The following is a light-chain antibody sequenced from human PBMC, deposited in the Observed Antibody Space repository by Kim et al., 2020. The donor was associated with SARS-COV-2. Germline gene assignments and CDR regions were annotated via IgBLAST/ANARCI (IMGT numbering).Light chain of an antibody. V-gene: IGLV3-19*01. Sequence: ALGQTVRMKCQGDSLRSYYASWYQQKPRQAPVVVIYGRNDRPSGIPDRFSGSNSGNTASLTITGAQAEDEANYYCNSRDSSGNHLVFGGVTQLTVL. CDR3: NSRDSSGNHLV. CDR1: SLRSYY. CDR2: GRN. J-gene: IGLJ3*02.